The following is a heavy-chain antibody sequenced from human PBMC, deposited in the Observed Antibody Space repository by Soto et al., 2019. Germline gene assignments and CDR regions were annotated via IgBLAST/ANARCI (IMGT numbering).Heavy chain of an antibody. D-gene: IGHD5-12*01. J-gene: IGHJ4*02. Sequence: SQTLSLTCAISGDSVSSNIAAWNWIRQSPSRGLEWLGRTYYRSKWYNDYAVSVKSRITINPDTSKNQFSLQLNSVTPEDTAVYYCARDLASIVDIVATTSYYFDYWGQGTLVTVSS. V-gene: IGHV6-1*01. CDR3: ARDLASIVDIVATTSYYFDY. CDR1: GDSVSSNIAA. CDR2: TYYRSKWYN.